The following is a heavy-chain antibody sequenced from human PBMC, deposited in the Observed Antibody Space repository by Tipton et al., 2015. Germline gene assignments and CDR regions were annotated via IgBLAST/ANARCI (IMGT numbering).Heavy chain of an antibody. CDR3: ARHVSFYYDTHGYDALDI. V-gene: IGHV5-51*01. CDR2: IYPADSDT. D-gene: IGHD3-22*01. CDR1: GYNFTDYW. J-gene: IGHJ3*02. Sequence: QLVQSGAEVKKPGESLKISCKGSGYNFTDYWIGWVRQMPGKGLEWMGIIYPADSDTRYSPSFQGQVTISADNSISAAYLQWSSLKASDTAMYYCARHVSFYYDTHGYDALDIWAQGTRVTVSS.